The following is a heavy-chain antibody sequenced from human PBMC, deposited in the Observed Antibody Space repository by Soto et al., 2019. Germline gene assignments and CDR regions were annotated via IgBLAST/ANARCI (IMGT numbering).Heavy chain of an antibody. CDR2: IRRKANSYTT. CDR1: GLIFSDYH. CDR3: AMLGGWSGGSNDMDV. V-gene: IGHV3-72*01. Sequence: EVQLVESGGVLVQPGGSLRLSCAASGLIFSDYHMDWVRQAPGKGLEWVGRIRRKANSYTTEYAASVKGRFTISRDDSKNTRYLQMNSLKTEDTAVYYCAMLGGWSGGSNDMDVWGQGTTVTVSS. D-gene: IGHD6-19*01. J-gene: IGHJ6*02.